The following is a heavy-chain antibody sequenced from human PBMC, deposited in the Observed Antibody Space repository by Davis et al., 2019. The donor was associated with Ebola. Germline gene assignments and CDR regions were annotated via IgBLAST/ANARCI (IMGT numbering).Heavy chain of an antibody. CDR3: ARDNLGEGTDFYYGLDV. CDR2: INHSGGT. Sequence: SETLSLTCAVYGGSFSVSGYSWTWVRQGPGKGLEWIGEINHSGGTDYNPSLKSRVTISLDTSKTQLSLKVRSVAAADTAVYYCARDNLGEGTDFYYGLDVWGQGTTVTVSS. D-gene: IGHD1-14*01. CDR1: GGSFSVSGYS. V-gene: IGHV4-34*01. J-gene: IGHJ6*02.